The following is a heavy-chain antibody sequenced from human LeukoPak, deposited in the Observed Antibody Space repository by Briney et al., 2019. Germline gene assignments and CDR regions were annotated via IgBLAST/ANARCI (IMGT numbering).Heavy chain of an antibody. V-gene: IGHV3-23*01. Sequence: GGSLRLSCAASGFTFGSYAMSWVRQAPGKGLEWVSAISGSGGSTYYADSVKGRFTISRDNSKNTLYLQMNSLRAEDTAVYYCANYDSSGFVDYWGQGTLVTVSS. CDR2: ISGSGGST. D-gene: IGHD3-22*01. CDR1: GFTFGSYA. CDR3: ANYDSSGFVDY. J-gene: IGHJ4*02.